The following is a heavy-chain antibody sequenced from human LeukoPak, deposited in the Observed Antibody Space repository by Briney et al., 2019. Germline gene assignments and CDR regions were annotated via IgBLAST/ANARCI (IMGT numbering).Heavy chain of an antibody. CDR3: ARDHRPAARPRGLDY. V-gene: IGHV4-30-4*08. CDR1: GGSISSGDYY. CDR2: IYYSGST. Sequence: SETLSLTCTVSGGSISSGDYYWSWIRQPPGKGLEWIGYIYYSGSTYYNPSLKSRVTISVDTSKNQFSLKLSSVTAADTAVYYCARDHRPAARPRGLDYRGQGTLVTVSS. D-gene: IGHD6-6*01. J-gene: IGHJ4*02.